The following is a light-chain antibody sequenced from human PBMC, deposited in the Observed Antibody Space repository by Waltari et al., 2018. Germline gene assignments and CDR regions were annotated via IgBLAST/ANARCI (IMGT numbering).Light chain of an antibody. J-gene: IGKJ2*01. CDR2: WAS. CDR1: QSVLYSSNNKNY. CDR3: QQYYSTQT. Sequence: DIVMTQSPDSLAVSLGERATINCKSSQSVLYSSNNKNYLAWYQQKPGQPPKLLIYWASTRESGVPDRFSGSGSGTHFTLTISSLQAEDVAVYYCQQYYSTQTFGQGTKLEIK. V-gene: IGKV4-1*01.